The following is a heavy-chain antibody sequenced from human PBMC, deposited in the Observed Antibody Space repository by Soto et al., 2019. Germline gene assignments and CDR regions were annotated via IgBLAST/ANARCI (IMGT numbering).Heavy chain of an antibody. CDR2: ISGSGGST. CDR3: AKDLHYDILTVNDAFDI. V-gene: IGHV3-23*01. D-gene: IGHD3-9*01. Sequence: GGSLRLSCAASGFTFSSYAMSWVRQAPGKGLEWVSGISGSGGSTYYADSVKGRFTISRDNSKNTLYLQMNSLRAEDTAVYYCAKDLHYDILTVNDAFDIWGQGKMVTVSS. J-gene: IGHJ3*02. CDR1: GFTFSSYA.